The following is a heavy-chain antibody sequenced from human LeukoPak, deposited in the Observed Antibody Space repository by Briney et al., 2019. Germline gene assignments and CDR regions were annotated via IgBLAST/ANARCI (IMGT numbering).Heavy chain of an antibody. Sequence: SVKVSCKASGGTFSSYAISWVRQAPGQGLEWMGGIIPIFGTANYAQKFQGRVTITADESTSTAYMELSSLRSEDTAVYYCARGTRSYGSYYCYGMDVWGQGTTVTVSS. CDR2: IIPIFGTA. J-gene: IGHJ6*02. CDR1: GGTFSSYA. CDR3: ARGTRSYGSYYCYGMDV. D-gene: IGHD5-18*01. V-gene: IGHV1-69*13.